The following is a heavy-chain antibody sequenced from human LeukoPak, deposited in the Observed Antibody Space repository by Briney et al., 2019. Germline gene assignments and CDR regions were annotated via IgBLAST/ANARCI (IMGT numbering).Heavy chain of an antibody. CDR1: GGSFSGYY. J-gene: IGHJ4*02. Sequence: SETLSLTCAVYGGSFSGYYWSWIRQPPGKGLEWIGEINHSGSTNYNPSLKSRVTISVDTSKNQFSLKLSSVTAADTAVYYCARRLVRGTTLWDYWGQGTLVTVSS. V-gene: IGHV4-34*01. CDR2: INHSGST. D-gene: IGHD1-7*01. CDR3: ARRLVRGTTLWDY.